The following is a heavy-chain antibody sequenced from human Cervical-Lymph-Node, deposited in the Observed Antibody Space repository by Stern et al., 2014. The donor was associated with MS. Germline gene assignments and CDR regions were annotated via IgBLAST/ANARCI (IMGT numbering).Heavy chain of an antibody. CDR1: GFAFDDYA. Sequence: EVQLEESGGGLVQPGRSLRLSCAAAGFAFDDYAMHWVRQAPGTGLERVSGISWSGTKIGYADSVKGRFTISRDNAKNSLFLQMNNLRAEDTALYYCATANYEFGYYGMDVWGQGTAVTVS. CDR2: ISWSGTKI. J-gene: IGHJ6*02. V-gene: IGHV3-9*01. CDR3: ATANYEFGYYGMDV. D-gene: IGHD3-3*01.